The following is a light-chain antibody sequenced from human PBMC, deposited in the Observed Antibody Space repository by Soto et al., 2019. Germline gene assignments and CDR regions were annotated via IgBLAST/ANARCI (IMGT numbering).Light chain of an antibody. CDR3: QQYGSSLPFT. J-gene: IGKJ3*01. CDR2: GAS. CDR1: QSITSTY. Sequence: EIVLTQSPGTLSLSPGERATLSCRASQSITSTYLAWYQQKPGQAPRLLIYGASSRAAGIPDRFSGSGSGTDFTRTSSRLEPEDVAVYYCQQYGSSLPFTCGPGTELDIK. V-gene: IGKV3-20*01.